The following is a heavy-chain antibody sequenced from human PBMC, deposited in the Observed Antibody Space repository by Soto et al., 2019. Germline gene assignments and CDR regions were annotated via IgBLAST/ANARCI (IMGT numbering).Heavy chain of an antibody. J-gene: IGHJ5*01. D-gene: IGHD2-8*01. CDR1: GETLSDQW. Sequence: PGEPLKKDCRGSGETLSDQWIGWVRHTPDKGLEWIGFGFRGDSDARYSPAFQGQVAMSADRSGTYLQWSSLKASDTGIYYCARRLGRCSDGVCYSWWFDSLGQGTPVTGSP. V-gene: IGHV5-51*01. CDR3: ARRLGRCSDGVCYSWWFDS. CDR2: GFRGDSDA.